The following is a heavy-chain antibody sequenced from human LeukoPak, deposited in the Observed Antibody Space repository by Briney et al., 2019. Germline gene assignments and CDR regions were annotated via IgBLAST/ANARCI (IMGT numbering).Heavy chain of an antibody. CDR2: INPNSGGT. Sequence: GASVKVSCKASGYTFTTYYMHWVRQVPGQGLEWMGWINPNSGGTKFAQKFQGRATMTRDTSISTAYMELSGLRSDDTAVYYCARGGGSYHVDYWGQGTLVTVSA. D-gene: IGHD1-26*01. CDR1: GYTFTTYY. J-gene: IGHJ4*02. V-gene: IGHV1-2*02. CDR3: ARGGGSYHVDY.